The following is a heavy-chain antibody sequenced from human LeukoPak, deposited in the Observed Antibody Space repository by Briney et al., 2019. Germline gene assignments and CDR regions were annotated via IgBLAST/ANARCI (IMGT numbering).Heavy chain of an antibody. V-gene: IGHV1-8*03. Sequence: ASVKVSCKASGYTFTSYDITWVRQATGQGLEWMGWMNPNGGNTGYAQKFQGRVTITRNTSTTTAYMELSNLRSEDTAVYYCARDIAGTTLGGWFDPWGQGTLVTVSS. CDR1: GYTFTSYD. CDR3: ARDIAGTTLGGWFDP. J-gene: IGHJ5*02. D-gene: IGHD1-1*01. CDR2: MNPNGGNT.